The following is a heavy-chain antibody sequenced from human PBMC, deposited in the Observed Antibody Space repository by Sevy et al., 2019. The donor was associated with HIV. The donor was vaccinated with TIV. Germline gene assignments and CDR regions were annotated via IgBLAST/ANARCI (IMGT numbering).Heavy chain of an antibody. CDR2: ISPFNNKT. D-gene: IGHD2-21*01. J-gene: IGHJ5*02. V-gene: IGHV1-18*01. CDR1: GYTSSNYG. CDR3: ARDRVHDWGEGWFDP. Sequence: ASVKVSCKASGYTSSNYGISWVRQAPGQGLEWMGWISPFNNKTNYAQKFQGRVSLTSDTSATTAYMEVTSLRSDDTAVYYCARDRVHDWGEGWFDPWGQRTLVTVSS.